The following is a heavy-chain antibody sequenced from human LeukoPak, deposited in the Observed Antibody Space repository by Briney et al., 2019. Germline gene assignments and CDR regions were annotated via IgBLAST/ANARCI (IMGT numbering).Heavy chain of an antibody. J-gene: IGHJ6*03. CDR1: GFTFSSYE. CDR2: ISSSDSTI. CDR3: AREGTGRYYYYYYMDV. Sequence: GGSLRLSCAASGFTFSSYEMNWVRQAPGKGLEWVSYISSSDSTIYYADSVKGRFTISRDNAQNSLYLQMNSLRAEDTAVYYCAREGTGRYYYYYYMDVWGKGTTVTISS. D-gene: IGHD1-1*01. V-gene: IGHV3-48*03.